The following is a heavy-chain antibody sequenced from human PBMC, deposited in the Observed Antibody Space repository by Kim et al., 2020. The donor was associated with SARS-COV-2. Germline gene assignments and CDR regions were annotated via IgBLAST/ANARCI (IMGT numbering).Heavy chain of an antibody. J-gene: IGHJ3*02. D-gene: IGHD1-7*01. V-gene: IGHV1-69*01. Sequence: QKFQGRVTITADESTSTAYMELSSLRSEDTAVYYCASRYTGTRPGDAFDIWGQGTMVTVSS. CDR3: ASRYTGTRPGDAFDI.